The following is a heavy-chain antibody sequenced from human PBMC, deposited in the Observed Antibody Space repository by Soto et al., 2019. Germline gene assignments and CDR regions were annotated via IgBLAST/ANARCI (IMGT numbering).Heavy chain of an antibody. V-gene: IGHV4-59*08. CDR2: IYYSGST. CDR3: AGHDFGDSDY. Sequence: SETLSLTCAVSGGSISSYYWSWIRQPPGKGLEWIGYIYYSGSTNYDPSLKSRVTMSVDTSKNQFSLKLSSVTAADTAVYYCAGHDFGDSDYWGQGTLVTVSS. D-gene: IGHD4-17*01. CDR1: GGSISSYY. J-gene: IGHJ4*02.